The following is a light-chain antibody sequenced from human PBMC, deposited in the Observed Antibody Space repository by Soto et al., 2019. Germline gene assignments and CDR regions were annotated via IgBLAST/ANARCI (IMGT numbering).Light chain of an antibody. CDR1: QSVSSN. Sequence: EIVMTQLPAPLSVSPGERATLSCRASQSVSSNLAWYQQKPGQAPRLLIYDVSNRATGIPARFSGSGSGTDFTLTISSVEPEECAVYYCKHRYHWLTAVGQGARLEI. CDR3: KHRYHWLTA. J-gene: IGKJ5*01. CDR2: DVS. V-gene: IGKV3-11*01.